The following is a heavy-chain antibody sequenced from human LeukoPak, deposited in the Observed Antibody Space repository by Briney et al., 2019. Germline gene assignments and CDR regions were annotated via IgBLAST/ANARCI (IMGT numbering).Heavy chain of an antibody. CDR3: ARGGSCSGGNCKYTRKEIDY. CDR1: GFTFSDYQ. J-gene: IGHJ4*02. D-gene: IGHD2-15*01. Sequence: DPGGSLRLSCAASGFTFSDYQMSWIRQAPGKGLEWVSYISRSGSTTYYADSVKGRFTISRDNAKNTLYLQMNSLRVEDTAIYYCARGGSCSGGNCKYTRKEIDYWGQGTLVTVSS. V-gene: IGHV3-11*04. CDR2: ISRSGSTT.